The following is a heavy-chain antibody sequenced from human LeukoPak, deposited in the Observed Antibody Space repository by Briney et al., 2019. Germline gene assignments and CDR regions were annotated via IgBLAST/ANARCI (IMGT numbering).Heavy chain of an antibody. Sequence: GGSLRLSCAASGFTFSSYAMTWVRQAPGKGLEWVSVISGRGDRTYYADSVKGRFTISRGNSKNTLYLQMNSLRAEDTAVYYCANRPGNHDILTQYYFDFWGQGTLVTVSS. CDR2: ISGRGDRT. D-gene: IGHD3-9*01. V-gene: IGHV3-23*01. CDR3: ANRPGNHDILTQYYFDF. CDR1: GFTFSSYA. J-gene: IGHJ4*02.